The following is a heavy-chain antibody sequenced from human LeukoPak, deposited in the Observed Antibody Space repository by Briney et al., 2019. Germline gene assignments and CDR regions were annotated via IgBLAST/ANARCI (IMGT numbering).Heavy chain of an antibody. CDR2: IYYSGST. Sequence: PSETLSLTCTVSGGSISSYYWSWIRQPPGKGLEWIGYIYYSGSTNYNPSLKSRVTISVDTSKNHFSLKLSSVTAADTAVYYCARGLLGYCSGGSCYSFDPWGQGTLVTVSS. J-gene: IGHJ5*02. CDR3: ARGLLGYCSGGSCYSFDP. V-gene: IGHV4-59*01. CDR1: GGSISSYY. D-gene: IGHD2-15*01.